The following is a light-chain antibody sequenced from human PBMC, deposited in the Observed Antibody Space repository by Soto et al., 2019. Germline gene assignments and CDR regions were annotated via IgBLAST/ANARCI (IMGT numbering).Light chain of an antibody. J-gene: IGLJ2*01. Sequence: QSVLTQPRSVSESPGQSVTISCTGTSSDIGSSNYVSWYQQYPGKAPKLMIYDVTQRPSGVPGRFSGSKSGNTASLTISGLRAEDEADYYCCSYAGSYTFSFGGGTKLTVL. CDR2: DVT. CDR3: CSYAGSYTFS. CDR1: SSDIGSSNY. V-gene: IGLV2-11*01.